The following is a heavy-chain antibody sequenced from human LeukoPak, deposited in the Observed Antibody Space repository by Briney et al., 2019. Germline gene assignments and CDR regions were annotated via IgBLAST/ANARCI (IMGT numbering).Heavy chain of an antibody. CDR3: ARGQYDFWSGYRRNNWFDS. V-gene: IGHV4-34*01. CDR2: INHSGST. CDR1: GGSFSGYY. J-gene: IGHJ5*01. D-gene: IGHD3-3*01. Sequence: SETLSLTCAVYGGSFSGYYWSWIRQPPGKGLEWIGEINHSGSTNYNPSLKSRVTISVDTSKNQFSLKLSSVTAADTAVYYCARGQYDFWSGYRRNNWFDSWGQGTLVTVSS.